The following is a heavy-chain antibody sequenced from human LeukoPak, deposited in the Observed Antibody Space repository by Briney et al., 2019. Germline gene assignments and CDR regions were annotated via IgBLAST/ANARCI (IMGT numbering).Heavy chain of an antibody. J-gene: IGHJ4*02. CDR2: ISGSGGST. CDR3: AKAPWYYYDSSGYPLDY. CDR1: GFTFSSYA. V-gene: IGHV3-23*01. D-gene: IGHD3-22*01. Sequence: QPGGSLRLSCAASGFTFSSYAMSWVRQAPGKGLEWVSAISGSGGSTYYADSVKGRFTISRDNSKNTLYLQMNSLRAEDTAVYYCAKAPWYYYDSSGYPLDYWGQRTLVTVSS.